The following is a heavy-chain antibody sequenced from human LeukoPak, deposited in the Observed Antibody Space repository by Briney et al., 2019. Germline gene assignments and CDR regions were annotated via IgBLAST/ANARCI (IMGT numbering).Heavy chain of an antibody. Sequence: SETLSLTCTVSGGSISSSSYYWGWLRQPPGKGLEWIGSIYYSGSTYYNPSLKSRVTISVDTSKNQFSLKLSSVTAADTAVYYCARRGDCSSTSCYSFDHWGQGTLVTVSS. D-gene: IGHD2-2*01. CDR3: ARRGDCSSTSCYSFDH. CDR1: GGSISSSSYY. J-gene: IGHJ4*02. CDR2: IYYSGST. V-gene: IGHV4-39*01.